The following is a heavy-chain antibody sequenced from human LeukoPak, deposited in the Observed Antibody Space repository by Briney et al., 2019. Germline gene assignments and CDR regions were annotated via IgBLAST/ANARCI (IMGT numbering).Heavy chain of an antibody. CDR3: ARTAGHSDY. D-gene: IGHD6-13*01. CDR1: GGSINSYY. J-gene: IGHJ4*02. V-gene: IGHV4-59*01. CDR2: IYYSGST. Sequence: PSETLSLTCTVSGGSINSYYWSWIRQPPGKGLEWIGYIYYSGSTNYNPSLKSRVTISVDTSKNQFSLKLSSVTAADTAVYHCARTAGHSDYWGQGTLVTVSS.